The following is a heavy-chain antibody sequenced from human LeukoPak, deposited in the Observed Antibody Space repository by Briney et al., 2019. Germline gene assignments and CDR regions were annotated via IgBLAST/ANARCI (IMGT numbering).Heavy chain of an antibody. Sequence: ASVKVSCKASGYTFTGYYMHWVRQAPGQGLEWMGWINPNSGGTNYAQKFQGRVTMTMDTSISTAYMELSRLRSDDTAVYYCARALYDYEDAFDIWGQGTMVTVSS. J-gene: IGHJ3*02. CDR2: INPNSGGT. V-gene: IGHV1-2*02. CDR3: ARALYDYEDAFDI. D-gene: IGHD4-17*01. CDR1: GYTFTGYY.